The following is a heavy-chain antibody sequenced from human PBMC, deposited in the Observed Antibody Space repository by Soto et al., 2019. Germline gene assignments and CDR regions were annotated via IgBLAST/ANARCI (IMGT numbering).Heavy chain of an antibody. J-gene: IGHJ4*02. CDR3: ARGLGLYYFDY. CDR1: GYTFTSYA. V-gene: IGHV1-3*01. Sequence: QVRLVQSGAEVKKPGASVKVSCKASGYTFTSYAMHWVRQAPGQRLEWMGWINAGNGNTKYSQKFQGRVTITRDPSASTAYMELSSLRSEDTAVYYCARGLGLYYFDYWGQGTLVTVSS. D-gene: IGHD1-26*01. CDR2: INAGNGNT.